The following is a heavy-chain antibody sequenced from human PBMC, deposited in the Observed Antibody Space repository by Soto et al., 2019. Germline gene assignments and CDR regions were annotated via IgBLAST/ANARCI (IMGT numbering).Heavy chain of an antibody. J-gene: IGHJ4*02. CDR3: ARAYYYGSGIYFTFDH. V-gene: IGHV3-13*01. Sequence: GGSLRLSCAASGFNFTYYDMVWVRQATGKGLEWVSVIGPAGDTYYPDSVKGRFSISREDATNSLYLQMNSLRAGDTAVYFCARAYYYGSGIYFTFDHWGQGTLVTVSS. D-gene: IGHD3-10*01. CDR1: GFNFTYYD. CDR2: IGPAGDT.